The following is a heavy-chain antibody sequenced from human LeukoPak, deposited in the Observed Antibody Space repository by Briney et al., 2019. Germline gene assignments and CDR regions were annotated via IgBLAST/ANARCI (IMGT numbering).Heavy chain of an antibody. D-gene: IGHD2-2*01. Sequence: GSVRVSCKASGYTFTSYYTHWVRQAPGRGLEWMGIINPSGGSTSYAQKFQGRVTMTRDTSTSTVYMELSSLRSEDTAVYYCARSTDDYGMDVWGQGTTVTVSS. CDR2: INPSGGST. CDR1: GYTFTSYY. V-gene: IGHV1-46*01. CDR3: ARSTDDYGMDV. J-gene: IGHJ6*02.